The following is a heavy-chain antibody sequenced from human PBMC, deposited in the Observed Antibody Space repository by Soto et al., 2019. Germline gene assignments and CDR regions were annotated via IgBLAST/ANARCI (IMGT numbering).Heavy chain of an antibody. CDR1: GFTFSSYY. V-gene: IGHV3-21*04. Sequence: GGSLRLSCAASGFTFSSYYMNWVRQAPGKGLEWVSSISSGSSYIYYADSVKGRFTISRDNAKNTVYLQMNSLRAEDTAVYYCAKNFCFASWCQGTLVSVFS. CDR2: ISSGSSYI. CDR3: AKNFCFAS. J-gene: IGHJ4*02.